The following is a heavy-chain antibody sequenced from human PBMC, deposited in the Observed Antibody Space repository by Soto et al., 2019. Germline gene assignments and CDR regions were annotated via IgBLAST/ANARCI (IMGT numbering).Heavy chain of an antibody. Sequence: GASVKVSCKASGFSFTSSAVQWVRQARGQRLEWIGWIVGGSGNTNYAQKLQGRVTMTTDTSTSTAYMELRSLRSDETAVYYCARDRSYYYDSSGYSGDAFDIWGQGTMVTVSS. CDR2: IVGGSGNT. CDR1: GFSFTSSA. D-gene: IGHD3-22*01. J-gene: IGHJ3*02. CDR3: ARDRSYYYDSSGYSGDAFDI. V-gene: IGHV1-58*01.